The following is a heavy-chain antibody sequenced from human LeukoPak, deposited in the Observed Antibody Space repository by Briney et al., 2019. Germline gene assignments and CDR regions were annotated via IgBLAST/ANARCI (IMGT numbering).Heavy chain of an antibody. J-gene: IGHJ4*02. CDR2: ITGIGDST. CDR1: GFTFSSYD. D-gene: IGHD3-16*02. Sequence: EGSLRLSCAASGFTFSSYDRNWFRQAPGQGLKWVLDITGIGDSTYHAGFVMGRFTLSKENPQTKLYLQMNSLRAEDTAVYYCATTRRPMITFGGVIGVWGQGTLVTVSS. V-gene: IGHV3-23*01. CDR3: ATTRRPMITFGGVIGV.